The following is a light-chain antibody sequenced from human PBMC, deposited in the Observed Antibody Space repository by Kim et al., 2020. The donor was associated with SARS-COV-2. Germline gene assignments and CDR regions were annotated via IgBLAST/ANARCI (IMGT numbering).Light chain of an antibody. Sequence: SVTPKEQVTITCRASQSIGNRLHWYQQNPDQSPKLLIRYASQSITGVPPRFSGSGSGTEFTLTINSLEAEDAATYYCQQSGAFLTFGGGTKVDIK. J-gene: IGKJ4*01. CDR3: QQSGAFLT. CDR2: YAS. CDR1: QSIGNR. V-gene: IGKV6-21*02.